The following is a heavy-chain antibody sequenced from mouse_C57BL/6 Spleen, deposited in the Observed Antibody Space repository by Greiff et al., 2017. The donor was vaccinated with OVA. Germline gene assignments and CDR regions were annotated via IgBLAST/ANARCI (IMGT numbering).Heavy chain of an antibody. D-gene: IGHD1-1*01. V-gene: IGHV1-55*01. CDR2: IYPGSGST. CDR1: GYTFTSYW. J-gene: IGHJ1*03. Sequence: QVHVKQPGAELVKPGASVKMSCKASGYTFTSYWITWVKQRPGQGLEWIGDIYPGSGSTNYNEKFKSKATLTVDTSSSTAYMQLSSLTSEDSAVYYCAREDYYGSSAWGTGTTVTVSS. CDR3: AREDYYGSSA.